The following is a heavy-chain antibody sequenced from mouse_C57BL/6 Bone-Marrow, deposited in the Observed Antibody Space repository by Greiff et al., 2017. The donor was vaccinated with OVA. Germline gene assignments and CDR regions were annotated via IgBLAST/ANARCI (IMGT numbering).Heavy chain of an antibody. CDR1: GYTFTSYW. Sequence: QVQLQQPGAELVKPGASVKLSCKASGYTFTSYWMHWVKQRPGQGLEWIGMIHPNSGSTNYNEKFKSKATMTVDKSSSTAYMQLSSLTSEDSAVYYGARMDLLWLRRGYWGQGTTLTVSS. CDR3: ARMDLLWLRRGY. J-gene: IGHJ2*01. CDR2: IHPNSGST. V-gene: IGHV1-64*01. D-gene: IGHD2-2*01.